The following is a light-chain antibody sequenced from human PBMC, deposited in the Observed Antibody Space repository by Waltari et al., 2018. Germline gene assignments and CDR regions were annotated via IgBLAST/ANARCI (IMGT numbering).Light chain of an antibody. CDR3: VQAIAYPPT. CDR1: QSLLHTNGQTY. CDR2: GGS. Sequence: DIVVTQTPLSLTVPPVKPASISCRSSQSLLHTNGQTYLHWYLQKAGQSPQLLIYGGSNRVSGVPDRFSGSGSGTDFTLKISKVEAEDVGVYYCVQAIAYPPTFGGGTKVEIK. J-gene: IGKJ4*01. V-gene: IGKV2D-29*02.